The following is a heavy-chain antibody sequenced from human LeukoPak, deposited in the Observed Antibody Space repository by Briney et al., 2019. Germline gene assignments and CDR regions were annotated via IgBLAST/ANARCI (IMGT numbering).Heavy chain of an antibody. CDR2: INSDGSST. D-gene: IGHD6-19*01. CDR1: GFTFSSRG. CDR3: ARGFRVITVAGFDY. J-gene: IGHJ4*02. V-gene: IGHV3-74*01. Sequence: GGSLRLSCAASGFTFSSRGMHWVRQAPGKGLVWVSRINSDGSSTTYADSVKGRFTISRDNAKNTLYLQMDSLRAEDTAVYYCARGFRVITVAGFDYWGQGTLVTVSS.